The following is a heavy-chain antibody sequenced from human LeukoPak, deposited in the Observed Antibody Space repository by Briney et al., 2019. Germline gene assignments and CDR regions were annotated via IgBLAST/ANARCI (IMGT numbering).Heavy chain of an antibody. CDR1: GFTFSSYG. CDR2: ISYDGSNK. Sequence: GGSLRLSCAASGFTFSSYGMHWVRQAPGKGLEWVAVISYDGSNKYHADSVKGRFTISRDNSKNTLYLQMNSLRAEDTAVYYCAKVEQLTSYGMDVWGQGTTVTVSS. V-gene: IGHV3-30*18. D-gene: IGHD6-13*01. CDR3: AKVEQLTSYGMDV. J-gene: IGHJ6*02.